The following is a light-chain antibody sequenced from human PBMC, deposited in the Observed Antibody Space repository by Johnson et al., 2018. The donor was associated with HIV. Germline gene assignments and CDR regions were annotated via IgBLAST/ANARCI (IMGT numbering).Light chain of an antibody. CDR2: KND. J-gene: IGLJ1*01. V-gene: IGLV1-51*02. Sequence: QSVLTQPPSVSAAPGQKVTISCSGSYSNTGNNYASWYQQLPGTAPKLLIYKNDKRPSGIPDRFSGSKSGTSATLGITGLQTGDEADYYCGRWDTSLSAGGVFGTGTKVTVL. CDR1: YSNTGNNY. CDR3: GRWDTSLSAGGV.